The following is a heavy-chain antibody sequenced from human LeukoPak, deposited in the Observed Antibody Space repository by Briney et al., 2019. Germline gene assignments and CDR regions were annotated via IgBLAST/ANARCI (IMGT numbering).Heavy chain of an antibody. V-gene: IGHV3-9*01. CDR1: GFTFDDYA. CDR3: AKFAVEREGSSSPYFDY. Sequence: GGSLRLSCAASGFTFDDYAIHWVRQAPGKGLEWVSGISRYSGNIGYADSVKGRFTISRDNSKNTLYLQMNSLRAEDTAVYYCAKFAVEREGSSSPYFDYWGQGTLVTVSS. D-gene: IGHD6-13*01. CDR2: ISRYSGNI. J-gene: IGHJ4*02.